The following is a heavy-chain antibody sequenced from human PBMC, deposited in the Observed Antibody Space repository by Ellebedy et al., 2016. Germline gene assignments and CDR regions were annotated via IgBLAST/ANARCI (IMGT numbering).Heavy chain of an antibody. CDR3: AKGPVPVLASSGLNQY. J-gene: IGHJ1*01. D-gene: IGHD6-13*01. V-gene: IGHV3-23*01. CDR1: GFSFRSYA. CDR2: ISGSGTNR. Sequence: GGSLRLXXATSGFSFRSYAMNWVRQAPGKGLEWVSSISGSGTNRDYADSVKGRFIISRDNSNNMMFLQMNSLRAEDTAAYYCAKGPVPVLASSGLNQYWGQGTLVTVSS.